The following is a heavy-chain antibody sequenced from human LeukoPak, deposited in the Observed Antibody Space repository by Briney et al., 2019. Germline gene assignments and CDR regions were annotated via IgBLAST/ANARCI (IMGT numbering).Heavy chain of an antibody. CDR3: ARTAELDY. CDR1: RYTFTSYG. Sequence: ASVKVSCKASRYTFTSYGISWVRLAPRQGLEWMGWINTYNGNTISPQKPQARVTMTTDTSTSTAYMELRSLRSDDTAMYYCARTAELDYWGQGTLVTVSS. D-gene: IGHD2-21*02. CDR2: INTYNGNT. V-gene: IGHV1-18*01. J-gene: IGHJ4*02.